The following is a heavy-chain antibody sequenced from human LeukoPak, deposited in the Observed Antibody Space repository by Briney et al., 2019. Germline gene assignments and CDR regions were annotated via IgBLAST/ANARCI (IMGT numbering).Heavy chain of an antibody. CDR3: AKAAYQLLFRGDNYFDY. CDR1: GFTFDDYA. J-gene: IGHJ4*02. CDR2: ISWNSGSI. V-gene: IGHV3-9*01. Sequence: GRSLRLSCAASGFTFDDYAMHWVRQAPGKGLEWVSGISWNSGSIGYADSVKGRFTISRDNAKNSLYLQMNSLRAEDTALYYCAKAAYQLLFRGDNYFDYWGQGTLVTVSS. D-gene: IGHD2-2*01.